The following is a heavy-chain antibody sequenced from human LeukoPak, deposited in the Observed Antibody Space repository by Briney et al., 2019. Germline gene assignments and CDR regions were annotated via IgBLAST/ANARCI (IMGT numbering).Heavy chain of an antibody. J-gene: IGHJ4*02. CDR1: GYTFTGYY. CDR2: INPSGGST. D-gene: IGHD2-21*02. CDR3: ARDLKVTYPDY. V-gene: IGHV1-46*01. Sequence: GASVKVSCKASGYTFTGYYMHWVRQAPGQGLEWMGIINPSGGSTNYAQKFQGRVTMTRDTSTSTVYMELNSLRAEDTAVYYCARDLKVTYPDYWGQGTLVTVSS.